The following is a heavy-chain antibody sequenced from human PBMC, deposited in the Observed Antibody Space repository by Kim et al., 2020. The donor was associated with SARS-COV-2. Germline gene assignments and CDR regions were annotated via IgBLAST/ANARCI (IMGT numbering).Heavy chain of an antibody. CDR3: AREVTYQLGYFDL. D-gene: IGHD2-2*01. CDR2: IWYDGSNK. V-gene: IGHV3-33*01. Sequence: GGSLRLSCAASGFTFSSYGMHWVRQAPGKGLEWVAVIWYDGSNKYYADSVKGRFTISRDNSKNTLYLQMNSLRAEDTAVYYCAREVTYQLGYFDLWGRGTLVTVSS. CDR1: GFTFSSYG. J-gene: IGHJ2*01.